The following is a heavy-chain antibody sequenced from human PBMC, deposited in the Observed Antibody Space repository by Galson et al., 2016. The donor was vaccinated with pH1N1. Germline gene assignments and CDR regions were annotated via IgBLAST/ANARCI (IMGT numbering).Heavy chain of an antibody. CDR2: TCYRSKWYN. Sequence: CAISGDSVSSNSAAWNWIRQSPSRGREWLGRTCYRSKWYNDDGVSVKSRITINPDTSKNQFSLQLNSVTPEDPAVYYCPSSAYYYDSSGYRHDTFDIWGQGTTVTVAS. CDR3: PSSAYYYDSSGYRHDTFDI. J-gene: IGHJ3*02. CDR1: GDSVSSNSAA. D-gene: IGHD3-22*01. V-gene: IGHV6-1*01.